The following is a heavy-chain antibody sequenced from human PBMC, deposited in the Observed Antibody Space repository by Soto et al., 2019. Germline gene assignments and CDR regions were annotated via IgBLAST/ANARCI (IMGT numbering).Heavy chain of an antibody. CDR1: GFTFSSYA. V-gene: IGHV3-30-3*01. CDR3: ASPPPSYSSSWYTILCY. J-gene: IGHJ4*02. Sequence: PEGSLRLSCAASGFTFSSYAMHWVRQAPGKGLEWVAVISYDGSNKYYADSVKGRFTISRDNSKNTLYLQMNSLRAEGTAVYYCASPPPSYSSSWYTILCYWGQGTLVTVSS. D-gene: IGHD6-13*01. CDR2: ISYDGSNK.